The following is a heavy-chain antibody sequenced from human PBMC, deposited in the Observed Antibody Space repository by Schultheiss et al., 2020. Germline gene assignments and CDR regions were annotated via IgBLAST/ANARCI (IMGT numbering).Heavy chain of an antibody. CDR3: ARSDGYNYGGISY. Sequence: GGSLRLSCAASGFTFSNAWMNWVRQAPGKGLEWVSSISSSSSYIYYADSVKGRFTISRDNSKNTLYLQMNSLRAEDTAVYYCARSDGYNYGGISYWGQGTLVTVSS. D-gene: IGHD5-24*01. CDR1: GFTFSNAW. J-gene: IGHJ4*02. CDR2: ISSSSSYI. V-gene: IGHV3-21*04.